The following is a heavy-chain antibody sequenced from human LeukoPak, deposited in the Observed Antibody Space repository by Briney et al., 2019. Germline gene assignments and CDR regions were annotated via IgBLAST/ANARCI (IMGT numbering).Heavy chain of an antibody. Sequence: GGSLRLSCAASGFSLSGYWMTWVRQAPGKGLEWVSVISGSGDNIFFADSVKGRFTISRDNSKNTLYLQMNNLRAGDTAVYYCARAVAGTHWFDPWGQGTLVTVSS. CDR3: ARAVAGTHWFDP. CDR1: GFSLSGYW. J-gene: IGHJ5*02. D-gene: IGHD6-19*01. V-gene: IGHV3-23*01. CDR2: ISGSGDNI.